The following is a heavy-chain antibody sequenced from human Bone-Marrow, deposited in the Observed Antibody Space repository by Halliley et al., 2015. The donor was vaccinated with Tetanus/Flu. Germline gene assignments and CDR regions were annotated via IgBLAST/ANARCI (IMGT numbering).Heavy chain of an antibody. Sequence: SLRLSCAASGFMFSSDDMAWVRQPPGKGLEWVSALSRGGGDYIYYAESVKGRFTISRDNPSNSLYLQLSSLRAEDTAVYYCARHGSWCFDLWGRGTPVTVSS. CDR1: GFMFSSDD. J-gene: IGHJ2*01. CDR3: ARHGSWCFDL. CDR2: LSRGGGDYI. V-gene: IGHV3-21*04.